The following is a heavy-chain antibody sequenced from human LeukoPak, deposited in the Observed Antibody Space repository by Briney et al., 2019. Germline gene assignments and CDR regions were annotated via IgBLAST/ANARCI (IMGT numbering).Heavy chain of an antibody. D-gene: IGHD1-26*01. J-gene: IGHJ4*02. CDR3: AILVEAMDPFDY. V-gene: IGHV5-51*01. Sequence: GESLKISCKDSGYRFPSYWIGLVRQMPGKGLEWMGIIYPGDSDTRYSPSFQGQVTISDDKSINTAYLLWSTLKASDTAIYYCAILVEAMDPFDYWGQGTLVTVSS. CDR2: IYPGDSDT. CDR1: GYRFPSYW.